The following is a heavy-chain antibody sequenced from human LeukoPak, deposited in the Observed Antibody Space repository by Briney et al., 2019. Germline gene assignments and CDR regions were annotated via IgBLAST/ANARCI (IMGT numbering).Heavy chain of an antibody. J-gene: IGHJ6*02. D-gene: IGHD2-21*02. CDR1: GFTFSSYS. CDR2: ISSSSSYI. CDR3: AARLPLYGMDV. V-gene: IGHV3-21*04. Sequence: GGSLRLSCAASGFTFSSYSMNWVRQAPGKGLEWVSSISSSSSYIYYADSVKGRFTISRDNAKNSLYLQMNSLRVEDAAVYYCAARLPLYGMDVWGQGTTVTVSS.